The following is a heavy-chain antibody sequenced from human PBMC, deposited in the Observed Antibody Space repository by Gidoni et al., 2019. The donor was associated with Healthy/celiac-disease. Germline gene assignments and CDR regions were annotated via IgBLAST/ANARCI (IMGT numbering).Heavy chain of an antibody. Sequence: EVQLLESGGGLVQPGGSLRLSCAASGFTFSSYAMSWVRQAPGKGLEWVSAISGSGGSTYYADSVKGRFTISRDNSKNTLYLQMNSLRAEDTAVYYCAKLTVRYFDWLLPFDYWGQGTLVTVSS. D-gene: IGHD3-9*01. CDR1: GFTFSSYA. V-gene: IGHV3-23*01. J-gene: IGHJ4*02. CDR2: ISGSGGST. CDR3: AKLTVRYFDWLLPFDY.